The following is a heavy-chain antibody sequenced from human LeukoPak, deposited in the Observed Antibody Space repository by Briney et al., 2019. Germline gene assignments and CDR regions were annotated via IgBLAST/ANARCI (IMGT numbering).Heavy chain of an antibody. CDR3: ARTGQIAAVDY. CDR2: IWYDGSNK. Sequence: GGSLRLSCAASGFTFSSYGMHWVRQAPGKGLEWVAVIWYDGSNKYHADSVKGRFTISRDNSKNTLYLQMNSLRAEDTAVYYCARTGQIAAVDYWGQGTLVTVSS. CDR1: GFTFSSYG. D-gene: IGHD6-13*01. J-gene: IGHJ4*02. V-gene: IGHV3-33*01.